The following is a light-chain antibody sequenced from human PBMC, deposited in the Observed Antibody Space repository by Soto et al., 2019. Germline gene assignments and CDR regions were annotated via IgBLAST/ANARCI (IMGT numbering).Light chain of an antibody. CDR1: SSNIGKNY. CDR2: EDS. Sequence: QPGLTQPASVAAAPGQKGATPCPRNSSNIGKNYGAWYQQLPGTAPKLLIYEDSRRPTGKHNRFSGSKSGTSATLGITGLQTGDEADYYCGSWDSSLSAVVFGTGTKVTVL. CDR3: GSWDSSLSAVV. V-gene: IGLV1-51*02. J-gene: IGLJ1*01.